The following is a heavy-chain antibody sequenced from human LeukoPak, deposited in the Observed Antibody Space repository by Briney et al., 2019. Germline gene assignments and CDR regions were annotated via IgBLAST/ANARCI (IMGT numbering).Heavy chain of an antibody. D-gene: IGHD3-10*01. J-gene: IGHJ6*04. CDR2: IWYDGSNK. V-gene: IGHV3-33*01. CDR1: GFTFSSYG. Sequence: GGSLRLSCAASGFTFSSYGMHWVRQAPGKGLEWVAVIWYDGSNKYYADSVKGRFTISRDNSKNTLYLQMNSLRAEDTAVYYCGRNFLYYYGYYYYYYGMDVWGKGTTVTVSS. CDR3: GRNFLYYYGYYYYYYGMDV.